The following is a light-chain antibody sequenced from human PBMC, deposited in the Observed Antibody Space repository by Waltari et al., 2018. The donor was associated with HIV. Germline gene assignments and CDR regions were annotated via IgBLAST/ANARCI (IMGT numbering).Light chain of an antibody. CDR3: QQYGNSLWT. V-gene: IGKV3-20*01. CDR2: GAT. J-gene: IGKJ1*01. Sequence: EIVLTQSPGTLSLAPGESATLPCWASQSVSSSYLAWFQQKPGQAPRLLIYGATSRATGIPDRFSGSGSGTDFNLTISRLEPEDFALYYCQQYGNSLWTFGQGTKVEVK. CDR1: QSVSSSY.